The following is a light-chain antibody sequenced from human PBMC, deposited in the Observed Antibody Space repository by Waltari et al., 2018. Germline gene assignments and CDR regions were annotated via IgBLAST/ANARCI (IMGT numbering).Light chain of an antibody. Sequence: HSALTQPASVSGSPGQTVTISCTGTSSDSGRTNCVAWDKHHPDKVPKLIIYDVNNRPSGISDRFSASKSGDTASLTISGLRAEDEADYYCSSFVGANNLAWVFGGGTKVTV. CDR1: SSDSGRTNC. CDR2: DVN. V-gene: IGLV2-14*03. CDR3: SSFVGANNLAWV. J-gene: IGLJ3*02.